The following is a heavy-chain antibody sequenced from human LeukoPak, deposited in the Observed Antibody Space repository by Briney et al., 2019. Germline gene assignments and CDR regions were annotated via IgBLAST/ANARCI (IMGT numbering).Heavy chain of an antibody. CDR3: ARDVGYDSSGYYLY. D-gene: IGHD3-22*01. CDR1: GYTFTGYY. CDR2: INPNSGGT. Sequence: ASVKVSCKASGYTFTGYYMHWVRQAPGQGLEWMGWINPNSGGTNYAQKFQGRVTMTRDTFISTAYMELSRLRSDDTAVYYCARDVGYDSSGYYLYWGQGTLVTVSS. V-gene: IGHV1-2*02. J-gene: IGHJ4*02.